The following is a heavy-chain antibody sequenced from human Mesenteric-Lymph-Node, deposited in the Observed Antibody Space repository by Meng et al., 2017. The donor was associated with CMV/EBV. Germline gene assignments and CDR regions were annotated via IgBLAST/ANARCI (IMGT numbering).Heavy chain of an antibody. CDR1: GFTFSSYA. Sequence: GESLKISCAASGFTFSSYAMSWVRQAPGKGLEWVSGISDSGDNTYYGDSVKGRFTISRDNSKNTLYLQMNSLRAEDTAVYYCAKEVTIFGVVRYGLDVWGQGTTVTVSS. CDR2: ISDSGDNT. J-gene: IGHJ6*02. CDR3: AKEVTIFGVVRYGLDV. D-gene: IGHD3-3*01. V-gene: IGHV3-23*01.